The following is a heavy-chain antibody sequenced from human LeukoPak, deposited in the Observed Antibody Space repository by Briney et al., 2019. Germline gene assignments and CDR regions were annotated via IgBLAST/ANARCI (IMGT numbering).Heavy chain of an antibody. CDR1: GGSISSYY. Sequence: SETLSLTCTVSGGSISSYYWSWIRQPPGKGLEWIGYIYYSGSTHYNPSLKSRVTISVDTSKNQFSLKLSSVTAADTAVYYCARRRYYYYGMDVWGQGTTVTVSS. CDR2: IYYSGST. CDR3: ARRRYYYYGMDV. V-gene: IGHV4-59*08. J-gene: IGHJ6*02.